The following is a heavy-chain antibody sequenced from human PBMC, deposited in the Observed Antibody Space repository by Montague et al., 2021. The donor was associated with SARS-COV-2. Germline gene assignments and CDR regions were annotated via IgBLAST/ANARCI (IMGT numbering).Heavy chain of an antibody. CDR3: ACGRVTTRGPGFYFGMDV. D-gene: IGHD4-11*01. CDR2: INHSGST. J-gene: IGHJ6*02. CDR1: GGSFSGYY. V-gene: IGHV4-34*01. Sequence: SETLSLTCAVYGGSFSGYYWTWIRQSPRKGLEWIGEINHSGSTNYSPSLKSRVTISVDTSKNQFSLKLSSVTAADTAVYYCACGRVTTRGPGFYFGMDVWGQGTTVTVSS.